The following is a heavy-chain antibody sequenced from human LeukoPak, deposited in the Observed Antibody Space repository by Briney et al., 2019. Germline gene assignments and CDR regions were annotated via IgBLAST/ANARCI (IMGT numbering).Heavy chain of an antibody. CDR2: IRIDRDNN. V-gene: IGHV3-30*02. D-gene: IGHD3-22*01. CDR1: GFNFGSYS. CDR3: AKTLPDSGGYDAADY. Sequence: GGSLRLSCVASGFNFGSYSLHWVRQAPGKGLEWVAFIRIDRDNNQYADAMRGRFTISRDDWKNTLFLQMNSLRADDTALYYCAKTLPDSGGYDAADYWGQGTLATVSS. J-gene: IGHJ4*02.